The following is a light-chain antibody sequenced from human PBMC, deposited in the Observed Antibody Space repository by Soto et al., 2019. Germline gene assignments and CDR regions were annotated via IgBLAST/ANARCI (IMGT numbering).Light chain of an antibody. CDR2: EIN. CDR3: SSFAGSKNFPYV. Sequence: QSALTQPPSASGSPGQSVTISCTGTSSDVGAYDYVSWYQQHPGKAPKLMIYEINKRPSGVPDRFSGSKSGNTASLTVSGLQAEDEDDYYCSSFAGSKNFPYVFGNGTKVTV. J-gene: IGLJ1*01. CDR1: SSDVGAYDY. V-gene: IGLV2-8*01.